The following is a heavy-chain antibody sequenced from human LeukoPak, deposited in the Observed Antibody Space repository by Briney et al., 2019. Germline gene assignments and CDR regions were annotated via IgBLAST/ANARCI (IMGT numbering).Heavy chain of an antibody. CDR2: ISWNSGSI. J-gene: IGHJ4*02. V-gene: IGHV3-9*01. CDR1: GFTFDDYA. CDR3: AKAGYSYVSSIDY. D-gene: IGHD5-18*01. Sequence: PGGSLRLSCAASGFTFDDYAMHWVRQAPGKGLEWVSGISWNSGSIGYADSVKGRFTISRDNAKNSLYLQMNSLRAEDTALYYCAKAGYSYVSSIDYWGQGTLVTVSP.